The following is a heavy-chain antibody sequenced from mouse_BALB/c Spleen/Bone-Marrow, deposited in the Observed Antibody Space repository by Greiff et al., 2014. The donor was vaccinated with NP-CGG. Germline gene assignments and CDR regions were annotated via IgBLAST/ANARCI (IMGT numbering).Heavy chain of an antibody. V-gene: IGHV1-7*01. Sequence: VQLQQSGPELAKPGASVRMSCTASGYTFTTYWMHWIKQRPGQGLEWIGSINPNTDYTEYDQKFKDKATLTADKSSTTAYMQLSSLTSEDSAVYYCARRIRDWYFDVWGAGTTVTVSS. J-gene: IGHJ1*01. CDR2: INPNTDYT. D-gene: IGHD5-2*01. CDR3: ARRIRDWYFDV. CDR1: GYTFTTYW.